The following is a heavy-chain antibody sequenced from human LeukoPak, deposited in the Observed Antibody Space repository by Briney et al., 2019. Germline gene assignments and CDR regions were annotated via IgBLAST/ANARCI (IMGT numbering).Heavy chain of an antibody. CDR1: GGSLSSSSYY. CDR3: ARHGCSGSYANWFDP. J-gene: IGHJ5*02. V-gene: IGHV4-39*01. CDR2: IYHSGST. Sequence: SETLSLTCSVSGGSLSSSSYYWGWIRQPPGKGLEWIGSIYHSGSTYYNPSLKSRVTISVDTSKNQFSLKLSSVTAADTAVYYCARHGCSGSYANWFDPWGQGTLVTVSS. D-gene: IGHD1-26*01.